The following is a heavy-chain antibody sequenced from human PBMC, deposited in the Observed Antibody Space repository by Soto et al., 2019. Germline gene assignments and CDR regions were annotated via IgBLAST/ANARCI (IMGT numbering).Heavy chain of an antibody. Sequence: QVQLVESGGGLVKPGGSLRLSCAASGFTFSDYFMTWIRQAPGKGLEWVSYINTGGNSMYYADSVKGRFTIARDNARNTLYLQIDALRAEDTAVYYCARAIATPELYAFDLWGQVTMVTVS. CDR2: INTGGNSM. J-gene: IGHJ3*01. CDR1: GFTFSDYF. CDR3: ARAIATPELYAFDL. D-gene: IGHD3-10*01. V-gene: IGHV3-11*01.